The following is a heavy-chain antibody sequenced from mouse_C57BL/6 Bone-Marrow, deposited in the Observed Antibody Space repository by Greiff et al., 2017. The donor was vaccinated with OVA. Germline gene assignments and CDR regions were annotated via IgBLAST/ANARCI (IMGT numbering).Heavy chain of an antibody. CDR1: GYTFTSYG. V-gene: IGHV1-81*01. D-gene: IGHD2-13*01. Sequence: VQLVESGAELARPGASVKLSCKASGYTFTSYGISWVKQRTGQGLEWIGEIYPRSGNTYYNEKFKGKATLTADKSSSTAYMELRSLTSEDSAVYFCARNAIYYGGGWGQGTTLTVSS. CDR2: IYPRSGNT. CDR3: ARNAIYYGGG. J-gene: IGHJ2*01.